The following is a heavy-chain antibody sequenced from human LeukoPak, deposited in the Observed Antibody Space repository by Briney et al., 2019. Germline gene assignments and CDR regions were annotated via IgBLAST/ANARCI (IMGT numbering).Heavy chain of an antibody. CDR3: AREGSWYGGGLFDY. J-gene: IGHJ4*02. D-gene: IGHD6-13*01. V-gene: IGHV4-30-4*01. CDR2: IYYSGST. Sequence: PSQTLSLTCTVSGGSISSGDYYWSWIRQPPGKGLEWIGYIYYSGSTYYNPSLKSRVTISVDTSKNQFSLKLSSVTAADTAVYYCAREGSWYGGGLFDYWGQGTLVTVSS. CDR1: GGSISSGDYY.